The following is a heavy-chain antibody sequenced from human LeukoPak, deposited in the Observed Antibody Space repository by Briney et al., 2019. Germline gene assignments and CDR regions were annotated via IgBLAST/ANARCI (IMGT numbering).Heavy chain of an antibody. Sequence: GGSLRLSCAASGFTVSSYAMGLVRQAPGKGLEWVSAIGGGGTLYYADSAKGRFSISIDISKNTLRLQMNSLRAEDTAVYYCARRRYDWGGDFANWGQGTLVTVSS. J-gene: IGHJ4*02. V-gene: IGHV3-23*01. CDR1: GFTVSSYA. CDR3: ARRRYDWGGDFAN. CDR2: IGGGGTL. D-gene: IGHD3-16*01.